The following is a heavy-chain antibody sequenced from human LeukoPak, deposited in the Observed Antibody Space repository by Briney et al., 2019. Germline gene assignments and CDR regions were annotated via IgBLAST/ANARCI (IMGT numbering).Heavy chain of an antibody. Sequence: SETLSLTCTVSGGSISSSSYYWGWIRQPPGKGLEWIGSIYYSGSTYYNPSLKSRVTISVDTSKNQFSLKLSSVTAADTAVYYCARVGWNDAGSYALENWFDPWGQGTLVTVSS. CDR2: IYYSGST. CDR3: ARVGWNDAGSYALENWFDP. CDR1: GGSISSSSYY. V-gene: IGHV4-39*07. D-gene: IGHD1-1*01. J-gene: IGHJ5*02.